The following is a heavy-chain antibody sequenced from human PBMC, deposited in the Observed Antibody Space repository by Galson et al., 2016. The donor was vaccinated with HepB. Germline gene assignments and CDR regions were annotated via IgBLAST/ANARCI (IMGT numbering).Heavy chain of an antibody. Sequence: SLRLSCAASGFTFSSYGMHWVRQAPGKGLEWVAFISYDGSNKKYADSVTGRFTISRDNSKKTLYLQMNSLRAEVTAVYYCAKDGRIYCSSASCHDHFHYWGQGTLVTVSS. V-gene: IGHV3-30*18. CDR1: GFTFSSYG. D-gene: IGHD2-2*01. CDR2: ISYDGSNK. CDR3: AKDGRIYCSSASCHDHFHY. J-gene: IGHJ4*02.